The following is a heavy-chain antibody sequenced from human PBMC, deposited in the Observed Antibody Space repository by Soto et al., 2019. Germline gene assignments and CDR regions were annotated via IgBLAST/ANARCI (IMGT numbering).Heavy chain of an antibody. D-gene: IGHD3-22*01. Sequence: GGSLRLSCAASGFTFSSYAMHWVRQAPGKGLEWVAVISYDGSNKYYADSVKGRFTISRDNSKNTLYLQMNSLRAEDTAVYYCARDSWKYYYDSSGYPFDYWGQGTLVTVSS. CDR3: ARDSWKYYYDSSGYPFDY. J-gene: IGHJ4*02. CDR1: GFTFSSYA. CDR2: ISYDGSNK. V-gene: IGHV3-30-3*01.